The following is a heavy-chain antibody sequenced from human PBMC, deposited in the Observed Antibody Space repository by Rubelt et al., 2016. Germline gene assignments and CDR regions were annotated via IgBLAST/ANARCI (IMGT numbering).Heavy chain of an antibody. D-gene: IGHD5-24*01. CDR2: IYNSGST. V-gene: IGHV4-31*03. CDR1: GGLITAGATY. Sequence: QVQLQESDPGLVKPSQTLSLTCTVSGGLITAGATYWSWVRQHPGKGLEFIGYIYNSGSTYYNPSLKSRVTISVDTSKNQFSLKLSSVTAADTAVYYCARVGWDWGQGTLVTVSS. CDR3: ARVGWD. J-gene: IGHJ4*02.